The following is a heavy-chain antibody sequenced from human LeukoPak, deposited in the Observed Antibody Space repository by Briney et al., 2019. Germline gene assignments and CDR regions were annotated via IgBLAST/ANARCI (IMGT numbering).Heavy chain of an antibody. CDR1: GFTFSSYG. V-gene: IGHV3-30*02. J-gene: IGHJ4*02. D-gene: IGHD6-19*01. Sequence: SGGSLRLSCAASGFTFSSYGMHWVRQAPGKGLEWVAFIRYDGSNKYYADSVKGRFTISRDSSKNTLYLQMKSLRAEDTAVYYCAFPGGSGWSFDYWGQGTLVTVSS. CDR2: IRYDGSNK. CDR3: AFPGGSGWSFDY.